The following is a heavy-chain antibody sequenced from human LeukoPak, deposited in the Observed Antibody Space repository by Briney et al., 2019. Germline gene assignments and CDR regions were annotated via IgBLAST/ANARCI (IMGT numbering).Heavy chain of an antibody. CDR2: INYNGAIT. V-gene: IGHV3-20*04. CDR3: ARDRLGPSFSVSHFDL. D-gene: IGHD3-3*02. J-gene: IGHJ4*02. CDR1: GFTFVDYG. Sequence: GGSLRLSCATSGFTFVDYGLSWVRRAPGKGLEWLCSINYNGAITDYADSVKGRFTISRDNAKNSLYPRMDSLRAEDTALDYCARDRLGPSFSVSHFDLWGQGTLATVSS.